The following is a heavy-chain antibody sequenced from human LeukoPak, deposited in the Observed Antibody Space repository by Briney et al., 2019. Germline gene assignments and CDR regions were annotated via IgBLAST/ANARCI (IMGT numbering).Heavy chain of an antibody. CDR3: AIEAECSGGSRYSYGWFDP. D-gene: IGHD2-15*01. CDR2: ISYSGSA. V-gene: IGHV4-61*01. J-gene: IGHJ5*02. CDR1: GGSVSSSSNK. Sequence: PSETLSLTCTVSGGSVSSSSNKWSWIRQPPGKGLEWIGDISYSGSASYDPSLRSRVTISVDTSTNQFSLTLGSVTAADTAVYYCAIEAECSGGSRYSYGWFDPWGQGTQVIVSS.